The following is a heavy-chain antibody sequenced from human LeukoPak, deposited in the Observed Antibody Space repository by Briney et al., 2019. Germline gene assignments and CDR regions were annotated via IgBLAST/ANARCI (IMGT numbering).Heavy chain of an antibody. J-gene: IGHJ4*02. Sequence: GGSLRLSCAASGFTFSSYSMNWVRQAPGRGLEWVSFITTSGGAIKYADSVQGRFTISRDNAKNSLYLQMNSLRDEDTAVYYRSRLRSGYYFAYWGQGTLVTVSS. V-gene: IGHV3-48*02. CDR1: GFTFSSYS. CDR3: SRLRSGYYFAY. D-gene: IGHD3-10*01. CDR2: ITTSGGAI.